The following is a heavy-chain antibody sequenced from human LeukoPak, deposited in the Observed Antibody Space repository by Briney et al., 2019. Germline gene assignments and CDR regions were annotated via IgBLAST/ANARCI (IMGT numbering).Heavy chain of an antibody. CDR3: TTRLRNHFDY. CDR1: RFTSSSYA. V-gene: IGHV3-23*01. J-gene: IGHJ4*02. Sequence: GGSLRLSCAASRFTSSSYAMTWVRQAPGKGLEWVSAVSGSGNTTYYADSVKGRFTISRDDSQNIVYLQMDSLRAEDTALYYCTTRLRNHFDYWGQGAQVTVSS. CDR2: VSGSGNTT. D-gene: IGHD5-12*01.